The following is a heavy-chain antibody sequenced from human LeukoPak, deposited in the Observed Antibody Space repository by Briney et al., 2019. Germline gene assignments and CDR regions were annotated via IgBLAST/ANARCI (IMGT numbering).Heavy chain of an antibody. Sequence: SETLSLTCAVYGGSISGYYCSWIRMPPGKGLELSGVINHSGSTNYNPSLKGRVTISVDTSKNKVYLKLSSVTAGDTAVYYCARFYVSSCYYYGLWGQETRVTLSS. CDR2: INHSGST. J-gene: IGHJ4*02. CDR3: ARFYVSSCYYYGL. CDR1: GGSISGYY. V-gene: IGHV4-34*01. D-gene: IGHD3-22*01.